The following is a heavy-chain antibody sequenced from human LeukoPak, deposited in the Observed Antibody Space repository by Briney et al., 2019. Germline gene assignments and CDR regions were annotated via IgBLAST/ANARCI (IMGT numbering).Heavy chain of an antibody. V-gene: IGHV3-9*01. CDR2: ISWNSGSI. D-gene: IGHD4-23*01. CDR1: GFTFDDYA. J-gene: IGHJ4*02. Sequence: PGRSLRLSCAASGFTFDDYAMHWVRQAPGKGLEWVSGISWNSGSIGYVDSVKGRFTISRDNAKNSLYLQMNSLRAEDTALYYCAKDILRDDYGGNFDYWGQGTLVTVSS. CDR3: AKDILRDDYGGNFDY.